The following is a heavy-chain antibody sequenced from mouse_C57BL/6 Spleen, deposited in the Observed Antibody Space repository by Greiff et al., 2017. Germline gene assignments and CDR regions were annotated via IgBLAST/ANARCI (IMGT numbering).Heavy chain of an antibody. Sequence: QVQLQQPGAELVMPGASVKLSCKASGYTFTSYWMHWVKQRPGQGLEWIGEIDPSDSYTNYNQKFKGKSTLTVDKSSSTAYMQLRSLTSEDSAVYYCARAREDGRDAVDYWGQGTSVTVSS. D-gene: IGHD2-3*01. J-gene: IGHJ4*01. V-gene: IGHV1-69*01. CDR1: GYTFTSYW. CDR2: IDPSDSYT. CDR3: ARAREDGRDAVDY.